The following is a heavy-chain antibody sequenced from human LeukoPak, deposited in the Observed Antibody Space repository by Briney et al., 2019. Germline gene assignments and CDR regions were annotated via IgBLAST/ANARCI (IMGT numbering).Heavy chain of an antibody. CDR1: GYAFTVTGSY. V-gene: IGHV1-2*02. CDR2: IHPISGAT. Sequence: ASVKVSCKTSGYAFTVTGSYLYWLRQAPGQGLECMGWIHPISGATSYAQRFQGRVAMTRDTSISTAYMELSRLRPDDTAVYYCARDGPAQMVDFDYWGQGSQVTVSS. D-gene: IGHD3-10*01. J-gene: IGHJ4*02. CDR3: ARDGPAQMVDFDY.